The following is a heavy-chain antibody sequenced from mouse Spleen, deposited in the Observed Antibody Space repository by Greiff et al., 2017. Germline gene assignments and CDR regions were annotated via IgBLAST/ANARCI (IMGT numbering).Heavy chain of an antibody. V-gene: IGHV3-6*01. J-gene: IGHJ4*01. CDR1: GYSITSGYY. CDR3: ARGHRYAAYYYAMDY. Sequence: EVQLQQSGPGLVKPSQSLSLTCSVTGYSITSGYYWNWIRQFPGNKLEWMGYISYDGSNNYNPSLKNRISITRDTSKNQFFLKLNSVTTEDTATYYCARGHRYAAYYYAMDYWGQGTSVTVSS. CDR2: ISYDGSN. D-gene: IGHD2-14*01.